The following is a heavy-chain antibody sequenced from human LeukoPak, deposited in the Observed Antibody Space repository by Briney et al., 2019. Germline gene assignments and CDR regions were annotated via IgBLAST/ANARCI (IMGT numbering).Heavy chain of an antibody. V-gene: IGHV4-34*01. CDR3: ARSSYYYGADAFDI. CDR1: GGSFSGYH. J-gene: IGHJ3*02. Sequence: SETLSLTRAVYGGSFSGYHWSWIRHPPGKGLEWIGEINHSGSTNYNPSLKSRVTISVDTSKKQFSLKLSSATAADTAVYYCARSSYYYGADAFDIWGQGTMVTVSS. CDR2: INHSGST. D-gene: IGHD3-10*01.